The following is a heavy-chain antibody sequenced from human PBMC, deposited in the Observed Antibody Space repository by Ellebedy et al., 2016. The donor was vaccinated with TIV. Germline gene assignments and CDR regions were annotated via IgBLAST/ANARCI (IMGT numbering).Heavy chain of an antibody. Sequence: ASVKVSCXASGYKFISYEIHWVRQASGQGLEWMGWMNPNSGETGYEDKFEGRVRMTRDTSITTAYMELSSLRSEDTAIYYCASWGYNYDYYMDVWGEGTTVTVSS. V-gene: IGHV1-8*01. J-gene: IGHJ6*03. CDR3: ASWGYNYDYYMDV. D-gene: IGHD5-12*01. CDR2: MNPNSGET. CDR1: GYKFISYE.